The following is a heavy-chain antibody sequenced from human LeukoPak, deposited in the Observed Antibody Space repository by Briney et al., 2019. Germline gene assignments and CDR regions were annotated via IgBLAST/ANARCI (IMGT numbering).Heavy chain of an antibody. D-gene: IGHD2-2*01. CDR3: TRDRLDYCSSTSCCPYYYYYMDV. Sequence: GASVKVSCKASGYTFTSYGISWVRQAPGQGLEWMGWISAYNGNTNYARKLQGRVTVTTDTSTSTAYMELRSLTSGDTAVYYCTRDRLDYCSSTSCCPYYYYYMDVWGKGTTVTVSS. J-gene: IGHJ6*03. CDR2: ISAYNGNT. CDR1: GYTFTSYG. V-gene: IGHV1-18*01.